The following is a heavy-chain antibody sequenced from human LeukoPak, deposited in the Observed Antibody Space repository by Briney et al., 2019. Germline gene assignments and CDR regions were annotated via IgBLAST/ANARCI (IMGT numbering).Heavy chain of an antibody. CDR2: ISGSGGST. D-gene: IGHD3-22*01. Sequence: GGSLRLSCAASGFTFSSYAMSWVRQAPGKGLEWVSAISGSGGSTYYADSVKGRFTISRDNSKNTLYLQMNSLRAEDTAVYYCAKDQDDSSGYYYGSDYWGQGTLVTVSS. CDR3: AKDQDDSSGYYYGSDY. J-gene: IGHJ4*02. CDR1: GFTFSSYA. V-gene: IGHV3-23*01.